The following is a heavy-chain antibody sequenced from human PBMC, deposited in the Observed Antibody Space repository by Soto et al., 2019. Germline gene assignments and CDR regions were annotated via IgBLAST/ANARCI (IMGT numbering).Heavy chain of an antibody. CDR2: ISGTGGNT. Sequence: EVQLLQSGGGLVQPGGSLRLSCAASGFPFRYYAMSWVRQAPGKGLEWVSGISGTGGNTDYADSVRGRFTMSRDNSKQTLSLQMDSLRPEDTAVYYCAKDFGAWSDSWGQGTLVNVSS. J-gene: IGHJ5*02. D-gene: IGHD6-19*01. V-gene: IGHV3-23*01. CDR1: GFPFRYYA. CDR3: AKDFGAWSDS.